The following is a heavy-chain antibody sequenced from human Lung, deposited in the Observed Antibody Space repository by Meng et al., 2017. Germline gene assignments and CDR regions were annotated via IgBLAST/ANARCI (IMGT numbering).Heavy chain of an antibody. CDR3: ARGPTTMAHDFDY. J-gene: IGHJ4*02. CDR2: ITHSGST. V-gene: IGHV4-34*01. Sequence: WCEGLFRPSATPSFAVVAYGGVFSESYWHWIRKPQGKGLEWMGEITHSGSTNYNPSLESRATISVDTSQNNLSLKLSSVPAADSAVYYCARGPTTMAHDFDYWGQGTLVTVSS. D-gene: IGHD4-11*01. CDR1: GGVFSESY.